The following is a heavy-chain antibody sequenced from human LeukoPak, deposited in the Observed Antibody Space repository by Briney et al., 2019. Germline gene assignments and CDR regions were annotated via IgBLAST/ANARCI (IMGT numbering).Heavy chain of an antibody. CDR3: ARRDIVATFDY. Sequence: SETLSLTCTVSGGSISSGSYYWSWIRQPAGKGLEWIGRIYTSGSTNYNPSLKSRVTISVDTSKNQFSLKLSSVTAADTAVYYCARRDIVATFDYWGQGTLVTVSS. D-gene: IGHD5-12*01. CDR2: IYTSGST. V-gene: IGHV4-61*02. CDR1: GGSISSGSYY. J-gene: IGHJ4*02.